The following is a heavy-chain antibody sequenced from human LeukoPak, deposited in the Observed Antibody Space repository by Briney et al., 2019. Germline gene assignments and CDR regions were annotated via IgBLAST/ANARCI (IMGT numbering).Heavy chain of an antibody. CDR2: IKQDGSEK. V-gene: IGHV3-7*05. Sequence: PGGSLRLSCVASGFTFRSYWMSWVRQAPGKGLEWVATIKQDGSEKYYVDSVKGRFTTSRDIAQNSLYLQMNSLRAEDTAVYFCARDAGYDFWTGYYDFWGPGTLVTVSS. CDR1: GFTFRSYW. J-gene: IGHJ4*02. D-gene: IGHD3-3*01. CDR3: ARDAGYDFWTGYYDF.